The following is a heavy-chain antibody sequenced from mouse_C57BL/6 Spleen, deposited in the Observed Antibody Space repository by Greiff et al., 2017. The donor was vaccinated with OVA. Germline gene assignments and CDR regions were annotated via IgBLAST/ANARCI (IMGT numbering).Heavy chain of an antibody. Sequence: QVQLQQSGAELVKPGASVKISCKASGYAFSSYWMNWVKQRPGKGLEWIGQIYPGDGDTNYNGKFKGKATLTADKSSSTAHMQLSSLTSEDSAVYFCAREGGSVVVPFDYWGQGTTLTVSS. J-gene: IGHJ2*01. CDR2: IYPGDGDT. CDR1: GYAFSSYW. CDR3: AREGGSVVVPFDY. V-gene: IGHV1-80*01. D-gene: IGHD1-1*01.